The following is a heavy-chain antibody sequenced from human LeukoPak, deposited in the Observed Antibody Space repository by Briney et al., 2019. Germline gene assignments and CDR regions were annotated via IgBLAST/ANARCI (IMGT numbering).Heavy chain of an antibody. J-gene: IGHJ5*02. D-gene: IGHD3-22*01. CDR3: ARDYYDSSGYYLHWFDP. V-gene: IGHV1-18*01. CDR2: ISAHNGNT. CDR1: GFTFTSSA. Sequence: ASVKVYCKASGFTFTSSAVQWVRQARGQRLEWMGWISAHNGNTNYAQKFQGRVTMTTDTSTSTAYMELRSLRSDDTAVYYCARDYYDSSGYYLHWFDPWGQGTLVTVSS.